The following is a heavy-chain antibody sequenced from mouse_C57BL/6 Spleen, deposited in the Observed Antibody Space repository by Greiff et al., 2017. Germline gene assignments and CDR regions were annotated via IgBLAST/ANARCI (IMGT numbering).Heavy chain of an antibody. CDR3: ARNYYEH. Sequence: EVQVEESGGGLVKPGGSLKLSCAASGFTFSDYGMHWVRQAPEKGLEWVAYISRGSSTIYYADTVKGRFTISRDNAKNTLFLQMTSLRSEDTAMYYCARNYYEHWGQGTTLTVSS. V-gene: IGHV5-17*01. CDR1: GFTFSDYG. D-gene: IGHD1-1*01. J-gene: IGHJ2*01. CDR2: ISRGSSTI.